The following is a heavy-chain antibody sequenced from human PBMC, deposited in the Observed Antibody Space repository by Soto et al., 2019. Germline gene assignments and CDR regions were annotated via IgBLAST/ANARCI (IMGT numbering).Heavy chain of an antibody. Sequence: ASVKVSCKASGYTFTSYYMHWVRQAPGQGLEWMGIINPSGGSTSYAQKFQGRVTITRDTSASTAHMELSSLRSEDTAVYYCARGLNGYLHYFDYWGQGTPVTSPQ. D-gene: IGHD5-18*01. CDR1: GYTFTSYY. V-gene: IGHV1-46*01. CDR2: INPSGGST. J-gene: IGHJ4*02. CDR3: ARGLNGYLHYFDY.